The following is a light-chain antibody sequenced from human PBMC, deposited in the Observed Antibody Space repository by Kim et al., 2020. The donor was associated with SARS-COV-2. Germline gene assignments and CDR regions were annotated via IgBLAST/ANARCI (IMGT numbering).Light chain of an antibody. CDR3: QQYSIYPHT. CDR2: AAS. CDR1: QDVDKY. V-gene: IGKV1-16*01. J-gene: IGKJ4*01. Sequence: SASVGDRVTITWRASQDVDKYLAWFQQKPGRAPKSLIFAASNLHRGVPSRFSGSGSRTDFTLTITSLQPEDFATYYCQQYSIYPHTFGGGTKLEI.